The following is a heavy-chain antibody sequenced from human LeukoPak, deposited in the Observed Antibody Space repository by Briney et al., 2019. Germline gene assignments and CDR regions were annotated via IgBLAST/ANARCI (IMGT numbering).Heavy chain of an antibody. Sequence: SETLSLTCTVSGVSISSFYWSWIRQPAGKGLEWIGRIYPGGSTSYNPSLKSRVTISVDTSKNQFSLKLSSVTAADTAVYYCARQGSSWQKYYFDYWGQGTLVTVSS. CDR2: IYPGGST. CDR1: GVSISSFY. CDR3: ARQGSSWQKYYFDY. D-gene: IGHD6-13*01. J-gene: IGHJ4*02. V-gene: IGHV4-4*07.